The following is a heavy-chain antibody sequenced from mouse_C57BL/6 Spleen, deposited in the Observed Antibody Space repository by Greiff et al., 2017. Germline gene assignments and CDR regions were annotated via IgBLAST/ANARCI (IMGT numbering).Heavy chain of an antibody. CDR1: GFTFSDAW. CDR2: IRNKANNHAT. D-gene: IGHD2-3*01. CDR3: TRRGYDGYYDYAMDY. Sequence: EVKLEESGGGLVQPGGSMKLSCAASGFTFSDAWMDWVRQSPEKGLEWVAEIRNKANNHATYYAESVKGRFTISRDDSKSSVYLQMNSLRAEDTGIYYCTRRGYDGYYDYAMDYWGQGTSVTVSS. J-gene: IGHJ4*01. V-gene: IGHV6-6*01.